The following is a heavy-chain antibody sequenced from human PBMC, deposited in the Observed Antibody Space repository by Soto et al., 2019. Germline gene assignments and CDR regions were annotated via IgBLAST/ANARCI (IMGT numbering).Heavy chain of an antibody. V-gene: IGHV3-23*01. CDR2: ISGSGDST. D-gene: IGHD2-2*01. CDR3: AKRGLGYCSTTSCRGRWLDP. Sequence: EVQLLESGGGLVQPGGSLRLSCAASGFTFSNYAMSWVRQAPGKGLEWVSAISGSGDSTYYADSVKGRFTISRDNSKNTLYLQMNSLRAEDTAVYYCAKRGLGYCSTTSCRGRWLDPWGQGTLVTVSS. CDR1: GFTFSNYA. J-gene: IGHJ5*02.